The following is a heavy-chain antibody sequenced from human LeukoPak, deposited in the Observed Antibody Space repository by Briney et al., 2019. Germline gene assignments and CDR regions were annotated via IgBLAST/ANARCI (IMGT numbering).Heavy chain of an antibody. CDR2: ISSSGTYI. Sequence: PGGSLRLSCATSGFTFTNYAMNWVRQAPGKGLEWVSSISSSGTYIYYTDSVEGRFTISRDNAKNLLYLQMNSLRAEDTALYYCARGSGSYYNGDYWGQGTLVTVSS. CDR3: ARGSGSYYNGDY. J-gene: IGHJ4*02. V-gene: IGHV3-21*06. D-gene: IGHD3-10*01. CDR1: GFTFTNYA.